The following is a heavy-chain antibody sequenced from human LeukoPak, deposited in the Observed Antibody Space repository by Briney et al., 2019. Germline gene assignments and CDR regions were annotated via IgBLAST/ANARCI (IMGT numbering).Heavy chain of an antibody. J-gene: IGHJ4*02. CDR2: ISSSSSYT. V-gene: IGHV3-21*01. CDR3: ARDLGSSGYSYAFDY. CDR1: GFSFSSYS. Sequence: PGGSLRLSCAASGFSFSSYSMNWVRQAPGKGLEWVSSISSSSSYTYYADSVKGRFTISRDNAKNSLYLQMNSLRAEDTPVYYCARDLGSSGYSYAFDYWGQGTLVTVSS. D-gene: IGHD3-22*01.